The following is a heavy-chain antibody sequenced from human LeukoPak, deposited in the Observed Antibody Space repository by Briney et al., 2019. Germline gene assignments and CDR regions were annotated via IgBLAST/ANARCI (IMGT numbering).Heavy chain of an antibody. J-gene: IGHJ6*03. V-gene: IGHV2-70*11. D-gene: IGHD3-22*01. CDR2: IDWDDDK. CDR3: ARGYSYYDSSGYYYVTFDYYYMDV. CDR1: GFSLSTSGMC. Sequence: SGPALVKPTQTLTLTCTFSGFSLSTSGMCVSWIRQPPGKALEWLARIDWDDDKYYSTSLKTRLTISKDTSKNQVVLTMTNMDPVDTATYYCARGYSYYDSSGYYYVTFDYYYMDVWGKGTTVTVSS.